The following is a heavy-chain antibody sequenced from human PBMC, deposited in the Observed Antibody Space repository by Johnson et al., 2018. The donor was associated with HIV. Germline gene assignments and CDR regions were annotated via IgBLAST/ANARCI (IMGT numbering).Heavy chain of an antibody. CDR1: GFTFSSFW. J-gene: IGHJ3*02. CDR3: ARENYRRRDAFDI. D-gene: IGHD1-7*01. V-gene: IGHV3-7*01. Sequence: VQLVESGGGLVQPGGSLRLSCAASGFTFSSFWMTWVRQAPGKGLEWVANINVDGSQMYYLDSVQGRFTISRDNSKNTLYLQMNSLRAEDTAVYYCARENYRRRDAFDIWGQGTMVTVSS. CDR2: INVDGSQM.